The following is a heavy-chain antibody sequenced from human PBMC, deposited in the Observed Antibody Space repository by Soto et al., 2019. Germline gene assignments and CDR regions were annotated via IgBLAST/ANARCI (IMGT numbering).Heavy chain of an antibody. Sequence: QVQLQESGPGLVKPSQTLSLTCTVSGGSISSGGYYWSWIRQHPGKVLEWIGYIYYSGSTYYNPSLKSRVSISVDTSKNQFSLKLSSVTAADTAVYYCARGLAHPITLDYWGQGTLVTVSS. CDR2: IYYSGST. V-gene: IGHV4-31*03. J-gene: IGHJ4*02. CDR3: ARGLAHPITLDY. CDR1: GGSISSGGYY. D-gene: IGHD3-10*01.